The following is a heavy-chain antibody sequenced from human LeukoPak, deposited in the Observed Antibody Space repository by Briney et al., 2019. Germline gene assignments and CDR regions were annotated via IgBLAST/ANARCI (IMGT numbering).Heavy chain of an antibody. D-gene: IGHD3-3*01. CDR3: ARGEKYYDFWSGYQRGSRYYYMDV. J-gene: IGHJ6*03. CDR1: GYSITSGFY. Sequence: SETLSLTCTLSGYSITSGFYWAWIRQTPGKGLEWIGSIHHSGSTYYNPSLKSRVTISVDTSKNHFSLKLSSVTAADTAVYYCARGEKYYDFWSGYQRGSRYYYMDVWGKGTTVTVSS. V-gene: IGHV4-38-2*02. CDR2: IHHSGST.